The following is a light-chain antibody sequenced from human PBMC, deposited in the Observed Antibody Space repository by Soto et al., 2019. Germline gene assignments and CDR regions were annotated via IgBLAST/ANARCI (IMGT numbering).Light chain of an antibody. V-gene: IGLV2-14*01. Sequence: QSALTQPASVSGSPGQSITISCTGTSSDVGGYNYVSWYQQYPGKAPKLMISEVSNRPSGVSNRFSGSKSGNTASLTISGLQADDEADYYCSSYTSSSTLYVFGTGTKLTVL. CDR1: SSDVGGYNY. CDR3: SSYTSSSTLYV. CDR2: EVS. J-gene: IGLJ1*01.